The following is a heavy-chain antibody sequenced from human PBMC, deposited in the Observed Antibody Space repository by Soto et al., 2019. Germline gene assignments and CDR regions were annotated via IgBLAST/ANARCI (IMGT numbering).Heavy chain of an antibody. V-gene: IGHV1-2*02. CDR1: GYTFTGYF. D-gene: IGHD3-22*01. J-gene: IGHJ6*02. CDR3: ARALYYYDSSGPLGYYGMDV. Sequence: ASVKVSCKASGYTFTGYFMHWVRQAPGQGLEWMGWINPNSGGTNYAQKFQGRVTMTRDTSISTAYKELSRLRSDDTAVYYCARALYYYDSSGPLGYYGMDVWGQGTTVTVSS. CDR2: INPNSGGT.